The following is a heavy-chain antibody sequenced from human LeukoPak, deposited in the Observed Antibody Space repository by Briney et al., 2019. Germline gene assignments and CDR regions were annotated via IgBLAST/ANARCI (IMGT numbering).Heavy chain of an antibody. D-gene: IGHD6-19*01. CDR2: ISYGSTSI. CDR1: GLTFSTYS. J-gene: IGHJ4*02. V-gene: IGHV3-21*01. Sequence: RGSLRLSCAASGLTFSTYSMNWVRQAPGKGLEWVSSISYGSTSIYYADSLKGRFTISRDNAKNSLYLQMNSLRAEDTAVYYCARVPHSNGWYWFDYWGQGTLVTVSS. CDR3: ARVPHSNGWYWFDY.